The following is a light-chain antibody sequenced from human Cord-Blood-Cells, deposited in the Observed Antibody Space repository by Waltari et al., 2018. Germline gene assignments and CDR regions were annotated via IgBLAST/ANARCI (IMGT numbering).Light chain of an antibody. CDR3: SSYAGSDNVV. Sequence: QSALTQPPSASGSPGQSVTISCTGTSSDVGGYNYVSWYQQHPGKAPTLMIYEVSKRPSGVPDRFSGAKSGYTASLTVSGLQAEDEADYYCSSYAGSDNVVFGGGTKLTVL. V-gene: IGLV2-8*01. CDR2: EVS. CDR1: SSDVGGYNY. J-gene: IGLJ2*01.